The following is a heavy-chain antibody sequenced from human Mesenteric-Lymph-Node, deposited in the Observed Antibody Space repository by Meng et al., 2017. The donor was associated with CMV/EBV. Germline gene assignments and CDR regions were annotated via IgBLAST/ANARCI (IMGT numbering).Heavy chain of an antibody. J-gene: IGHJ6*02. V-gene: IGHV3-20*04. CDR2: INWNGGTA. CDR1: GFMFEDYG. Sequence: GESLKISCAASGFMFEDYGMNWVRQAPGKGLEWVSGINWNGGTARHADSVQGRFTISRDNAKKSLYLQMNSLRAEDTALYYCARDLFPYGMDVWGQGTTVTVSS. CDR3: ARDLFPYGMDV. D-gene: IGHD2-21*01.